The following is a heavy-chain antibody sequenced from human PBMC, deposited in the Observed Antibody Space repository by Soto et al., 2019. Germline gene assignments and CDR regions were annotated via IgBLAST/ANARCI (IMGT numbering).Heavy chain of an antibody. CDR1: GFTFSSYA. V-gene: IGHV3-30-3*01. J-gene: IGHJ4*02. CDR3: ARDRSYIVVVYYFDY. CDR2: ISYDGSNK. D-gene: IGHD3-22*01. Sequence: SCAASGFTFSSYAMHWVRQAPGKGLEWVAVISYDGSNKYYADSVKGRFTISRDNSKNTLYLQMNSLRAEDTAVYYCARDRSYIVVVYYFDYWGQGTLVTVSS.